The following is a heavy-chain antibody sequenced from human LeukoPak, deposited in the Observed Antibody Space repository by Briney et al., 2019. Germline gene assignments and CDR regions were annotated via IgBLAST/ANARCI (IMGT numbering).Heavy chain of an antibody. D-gene: IGHD1-26*01. Sequence: PSETLSLTCTVSGGSISSGGYYWSWIRQHPGKGLEWIGYIYYSGSTYYNPSLKSRVTISVDTSKNQFSLKLSSVTAADTAVYYCARLRTLLGLYFDYWGQGTLVTVPS. CDR1: GGSISSGGYY. CDR3: ARLRTLLGLYFDY. V-gene: IGHV4-31*03. J-gene: IGHJ4*02. CDR2: IYYSGST.